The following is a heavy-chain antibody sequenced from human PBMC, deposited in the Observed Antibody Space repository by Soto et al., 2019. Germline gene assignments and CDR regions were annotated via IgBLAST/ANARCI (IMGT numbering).Heavy chain of an antibody. CDR3: ARLQYNFDY. D-gene: IGHD1-1*01. J-gene: IGHJ4*02. CDR2: IYYSGST. CDR1: GGSIISHD. V-gene: IGHV4-59*08. Sequence: LEIMRLTYSVSGGSIISHDCRWIRQPPGKGLEWIGYIYYSGSTNYNPSLKSRVTISVDTSKNQFSLKLSSVTAADTAVYYCARLQYNFDYWGQGTLVTVSS.